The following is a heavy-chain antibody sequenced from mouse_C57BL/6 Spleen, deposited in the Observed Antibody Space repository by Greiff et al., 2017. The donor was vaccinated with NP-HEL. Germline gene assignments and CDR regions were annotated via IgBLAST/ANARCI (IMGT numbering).Heavy chain of an antibody. V-gene: IGHV1-52*01. D-gene: IGHD2-4*01. CDR1: GYTFTSYW. CDR2: IDPSDSET. J-gene: IGHJ4*01. CDR3: ARDDYDEGYAMDY. Sequence: QVQLKQPGAELVRPGSSVKLSCKASGYTFTSYWMHWVKQRPIQGLEWIGNIDPSDSETHYNQKFKDKATLTVDKSSSTAYMQLSSLTSEDSAVYYCARDDYDEGYAMDYWGQGTSVTVSS.